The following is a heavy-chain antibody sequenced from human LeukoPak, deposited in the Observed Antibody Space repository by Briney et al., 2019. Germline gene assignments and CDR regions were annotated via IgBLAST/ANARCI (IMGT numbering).Heavy chain of an antibody. Sequence: GGSLRLSCAASGFTFSSYPMHWVRQAPGKGPEWVAVMSFDGSNEFYADSVKGRFTIFRDNFKNTLYLQMNSLRPDDTAVYYCARASVVAATHWFDPWGQGTLVTVSS. CDR1: GFTFSSYP. CDR3: ARASVVAATHWFDP. J-gene: IGHJ5*02. CDR2: MSFDGSNE. D-gene: IGHD2-15*01. V-gene: IGHV3-30-3*01.